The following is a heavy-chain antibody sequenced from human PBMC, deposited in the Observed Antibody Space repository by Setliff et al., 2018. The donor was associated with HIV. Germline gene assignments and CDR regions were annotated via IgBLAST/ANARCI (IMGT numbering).Heavy chain of an antibody. Sequence: PGGSLRLSCAPSGFSVSDNYMTWVRQAPGKGLEWVSGISGSGLSTYYADSVKGRFTISKDNSKNTLYLQVNSLRAEDTAVYYCAKDDVPRDFDIWGQGTMVTVSS. CDR3: AKDDVPRDFDI. CDR2: ISGSGLST. CDR1: GFSVSDNY. V-gene: IGHV3-23*01. J-gene: IGHJ3*02.